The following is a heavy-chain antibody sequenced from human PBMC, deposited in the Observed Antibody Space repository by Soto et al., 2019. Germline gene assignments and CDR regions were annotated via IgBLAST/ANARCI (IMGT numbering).Heavy chain of an antibody. J-gene: IGHJ6*03. V-gene: IGHV4-59*08. D-gene: IGHD2-8*01. CDR2: IYYSGST. CDR1: GGSISSYY. Sequence: SDTLSLTCTVSGGSISSYYWSWIRQPPGKGLEWIGYIYYSGSTNYNPSLKSRATISVDTSKNQFSLKLSSVTAADTAVYYCARQRMYYYYMDVWGKGTTVTVSS. CDR3: ARQRMYYYYMDV.